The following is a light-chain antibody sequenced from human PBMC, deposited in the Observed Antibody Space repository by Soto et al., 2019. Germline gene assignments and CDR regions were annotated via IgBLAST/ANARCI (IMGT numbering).Light chain of an antibody. CDR1: QSISLY. CDR3: QQSYSACT. Sequence: DIQMTQSPSSLSASVGDRVTITCRASQSISLYLNWYQQKPGKAPKLLIYAASSLQSGVPSRFSGSGSGTDFTLTISSLQPEDFATYYCQQSYSACTFGQGTKADIK. V-gene: IGKV1-39*01. J-gene: IGKJ1*01. CDR2: AAS.